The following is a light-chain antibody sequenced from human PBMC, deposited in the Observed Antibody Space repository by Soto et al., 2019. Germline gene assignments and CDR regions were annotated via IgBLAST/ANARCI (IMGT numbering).Light chain of an antibody. CDR2: GAS. CDR1: QSVSSSY. CDR3: QQYGSSRWT. V-gene: IGKV3-20*01. J-gene: IGKJ1*01. Sequence: EIVLTQSPGTLSLSPWERATLSCRASQSVSSSYLAWYQQKPGQAPRLLIYGASSRATGIPDRFSGSGSGTDFPLTISRLEPADFAVYYCQQYGSSRWTFGQGTEVDIK.